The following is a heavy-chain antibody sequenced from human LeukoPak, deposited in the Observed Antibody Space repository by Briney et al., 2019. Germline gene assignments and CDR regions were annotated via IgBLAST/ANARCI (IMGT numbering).Heavy chain of an antibody. CDR1: GYTFTGYY. Sequence: ASVKVSCKASGYTFTGYYMHWVRQAPGQRLEWMGRINPNGGGTNYAQKFQGRVTMTRDTSISTAYMELSRLRSDDTAVYYCARVRGVSYWFDPWGQGTLVTVSS. J-gene: IGHJ5*02. CDR2: INPNGGGT. CDR3: ARVRGVSYWFDP. D-gene: IGHD3-10*01. V-gene: IGHV1-2*06.